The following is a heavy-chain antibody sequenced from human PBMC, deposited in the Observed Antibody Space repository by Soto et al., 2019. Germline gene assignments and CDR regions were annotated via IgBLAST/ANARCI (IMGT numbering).Heavy chain of an antibody. J-gene: IGHJ5*02. CDR3: ARDRRGTPIDP. Sequence: QVQLVQSGAEVKKPGSSVKVSCKASGGTFSSYAISWVRQAPGQGLEWMGGIIPIFGTANYAQKFQGRVTITADESTSKTYMELSSLRSEDTAVYYCARDRRGTPIDPWGQGTLVTVSS. D-gene: IGHD6-6*01. CDR1: GGTFSSYA. CDR2: IIPIFGTA. V-gene: IGHV1-69*12.